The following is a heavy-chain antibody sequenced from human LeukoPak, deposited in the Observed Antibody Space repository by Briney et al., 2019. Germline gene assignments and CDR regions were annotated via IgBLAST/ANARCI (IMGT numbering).Heavy chain of an antibody. J-gene: IGHJ5*02. V-gene: IGHV4-59*01. Sequence: SETLSLTCTVSGASISTYYWSWVRRPPGKGLEWIGYIYYSGNTNYNPSLNSRVTISVDTSKDQLSLRLNSVTAADTAVYYCARVQGMSGYFLIDLWGQGTLVTVSS. CDR3: ARVQGMSGYFLIDL. CDR1: GASISTYY. D-gene: IGHD3-3*01. CDR2: IYYSGNT.